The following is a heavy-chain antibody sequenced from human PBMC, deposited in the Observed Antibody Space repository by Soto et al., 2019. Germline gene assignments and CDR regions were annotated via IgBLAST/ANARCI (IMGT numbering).Heavy chain of an antibody. V-gene: IGHV1-69*01. Sequence: QVQLVQSGAEVKKPGSSVKVSCKASGGTFSSYAISWVRQAPGQGLEWMGGIIPIFGTANYAQKLQGRVTITADESTSKAYMERSSLRSEDTAVYYCAGGGYDSSGYYPYYYYYYGMDVWGQGTTVTVSS. D-gene: IGHD3-22*01. CDR1: GGTFSSYA. J-gene: IGHJ6*02. CDR3: AGGGYDSSGYYPYYYYYYGMDV. CDR2: IIPIFGTA.